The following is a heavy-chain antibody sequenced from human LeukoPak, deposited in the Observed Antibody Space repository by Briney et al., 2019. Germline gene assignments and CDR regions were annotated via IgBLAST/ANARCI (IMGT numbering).Heavy chain of an antibody. CDR1: GFTFDDYA. CDR2: ISWNSGSI. J-gene: IGHJ6*02. V-gene: IGHV3-9*01. D-gene: IGHD3-3*01. CDR3: AKGLAYYDFWSGGLTGRYYYYYGMDV. Sequence: GRSLRISCAASGFTFDDYAMHWVRQAPGKGLEWVSGISWNSGSIGYADSVKGRFTISRDNAKNSLYLQMNSLRAEDTAVYYCAKGLAYYDFWSGGLTGRYYYYYGMDVWGQGTTVTVSS.